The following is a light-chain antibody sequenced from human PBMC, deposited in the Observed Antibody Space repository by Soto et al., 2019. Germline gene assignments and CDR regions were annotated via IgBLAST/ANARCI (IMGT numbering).Light chain of an antibody. CDR3: QQYNNWPPRT. J-gene: IGKJ4*01. Sequence: EIVMTQSAASLSVSPGERATLSSRASQSVSGNLAWYQQKPGQAPRLLIYGASTRATGIPARFSGSGSGTEFTLTISSLQSEDFAAYYCQQYNNWPPRTFGGGTKVEIK. V-gene: IGKV3-15*01. CDR2: GAS. CDR1: QSVSGN.